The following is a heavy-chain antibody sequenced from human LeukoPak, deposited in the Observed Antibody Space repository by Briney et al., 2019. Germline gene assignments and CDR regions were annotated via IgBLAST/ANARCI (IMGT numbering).Heavy chain of an antibody. D-gene: IGHD5-12*01. CDR1: GFTFSSYS. Sequence: GGSLRLSCAASGFTFSSYSMNWVRQAPGKGLEWVSYISSSSSTIYYADSVKGRFTISRDNAKNSLFLQMNSLRAEDTAVYYCAKDREGLSSGYDLEYFDYWGRGTLVTVSS. CDR2: ISSSSSTI. CDR3: AKDREGLSSGYDLEYFDY. V-gene: IGHV3-48*01. J-gene: IGHJ4*02.